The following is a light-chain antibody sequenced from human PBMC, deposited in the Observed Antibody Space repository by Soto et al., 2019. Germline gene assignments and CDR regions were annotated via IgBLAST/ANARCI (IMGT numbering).Light chain of an antibody. J-gene: IGLJ1*01. CDR1: SSDVGGYNY. CDR2: EVS. Sequence: QSALTQPASVSGSPGQSITISCTGTSSDVGGYNYVSWYQQHPGKAPKLMIYEVSNRPSGVSNRFSGSKSGNTASLTISGLQAEHAADYYCASYTGSSTSPYVFXTRRKGTVL. V-gene: IGLV2-14*01. CDR3: ASYTGSSTSPYV.